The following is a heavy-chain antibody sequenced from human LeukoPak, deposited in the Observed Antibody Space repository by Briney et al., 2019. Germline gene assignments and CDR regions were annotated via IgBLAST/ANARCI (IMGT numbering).Heavy chain of an antibody. CDR3: ARGMDIVATMTYFDY. V-gene: IGHV3-48*02. D-gene: IGHD5-12*01. CDR1: GFTFSTYT. CDR2: VSDSSDV. J-gene: IGHJ4*02. Sequence: GGSLRLSCAASGFTFSTYTMNWVRQAPGKGLEWVSTVSDSSDVHYSDSVKGRFTISRDNARNSLYLQMNSLRDEDTAVYYCARGMDIVATMTYFDYWGQGTLVTVSS.